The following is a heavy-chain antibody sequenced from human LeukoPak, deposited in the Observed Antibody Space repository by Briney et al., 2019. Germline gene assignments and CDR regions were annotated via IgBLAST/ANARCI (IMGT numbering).Heavy chain of an antibody. CDR3: ARDSVAGTRAGGYYYYGMDV. Sequence: SETLSLTCTVSGGSISSGSYYWSRIRQPAGKGLEWIGRIYTSGSTNYNPSLKSRVTISVDTSKNQFSLKLSSVTAADTAVYYCARDSVAGTRAGGYYYYGMDVWGQGTTVTVSS. CDR1: GGSISSGSYY. CDR2: IYTSGST. J-gene: IGHJ6*02. D-gene: IGHD6-19*01. V-gene: IGHV4-61*02.